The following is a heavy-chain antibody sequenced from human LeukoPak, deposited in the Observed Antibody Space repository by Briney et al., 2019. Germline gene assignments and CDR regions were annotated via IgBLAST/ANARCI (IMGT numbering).Heavy chain of an antibody. D-gene: IGHD1-26*01. J-gene: IGHJ4*02. CDR1: GFTFSSYA. CDR2: ISGSTGST. CDR3: AKDGERGSYSYFDY. V-gene: IGHV3-23*01. Sequence: GGSLRLSCAASGFTFSSYAISWVRQAPGKGLEWVSAISGSTGSTYYADSVKGRFTISRDNSKNTLYLQMKSLRAEDTAVYYCAKDGERGSYSYFDYWGQGTLVTVSS.